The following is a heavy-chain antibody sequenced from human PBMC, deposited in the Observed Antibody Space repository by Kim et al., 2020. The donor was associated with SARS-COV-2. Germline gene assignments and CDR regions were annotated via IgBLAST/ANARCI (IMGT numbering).Heavy chain of an antibody. J-gene: IGHJ4*02. V-gene: IGHV4-59*01. Sequence: YNPSLKNRLIISLHTSKNQFSLKLSSVTAADTAVYYCARYSGYPDYYFDYWGQGTLVTVSS. D-gene: IGHD5-12*01. CDR3: ARYSGYPDYYFDY.